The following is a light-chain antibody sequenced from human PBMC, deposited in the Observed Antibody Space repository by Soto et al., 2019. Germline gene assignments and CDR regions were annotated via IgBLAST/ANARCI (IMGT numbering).Light chain of an antibody. CDR2: GAS. J-gene: IGKJ4*02. Sequence: EIVMPASPATLSVSPGERSTLSCRASQSVSSNLAWYQQKPGQAPRLLIYGASTRATGIPARFSGSGSGTEFTLTISSLLSEDFAVYYCHQYYKWPLTVGGGTKVDIK. V-gene: IGKV3-15*01. CDR3: HQYYKWPLT. CDR1: QSVSSN.